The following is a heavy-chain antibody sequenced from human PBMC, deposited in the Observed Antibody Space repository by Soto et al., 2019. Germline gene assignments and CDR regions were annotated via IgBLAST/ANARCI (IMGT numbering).Heavy chain of an antibody. D-gene: IGHD3-10*01. J-gene: IGHJ4*02. V-gene: IGHV4-39*01. Sequence: ASETLSLTCTVSGGSISSSSYYWGWIRQPPGKGLEWIGSIYYSGSTYYNPSLKSRVTISVDTSKNQFSLKLSSVTAADTAVYYCARLAGETYYYGSGSEYFDYWGQGTLVTVSS. CDR3: ARLAGETYYYGSGSEYFDY. CDR2: IYYSGST. CDR1: GGSISSSSYY.